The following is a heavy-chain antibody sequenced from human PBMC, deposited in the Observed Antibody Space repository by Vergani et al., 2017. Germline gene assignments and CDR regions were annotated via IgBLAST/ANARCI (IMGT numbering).Heavy chain of an antibody. CDR2: IFPGDADT. Sequence: EVRLVPSGPEVKKPGESVKTSCEPSGYTFPNYWVAWVRQRPGKGLEWMGLIFPGDADTRYSPSFEGQVTISADTSTSTTFEQWPSLKASDTAVYFCARLQRGLRGMFLEYWGQGTLVTVS. CDR1: GYTFPNYW. V-gene: IGHV5-51*01. J-gene: IGHJ4*02. CDR3: ARLQRGLRGMFLEY. D-gene: IGHD3-10*01.